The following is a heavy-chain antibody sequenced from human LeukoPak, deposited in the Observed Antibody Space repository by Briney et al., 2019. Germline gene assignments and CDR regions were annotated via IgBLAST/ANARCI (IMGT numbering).Heavy chain of an antibody. V-gene: IGHV4-30-4*08. CDR1: GGSISTSSYY. J-gene: IGHJ5*02. CDR2: FYYSGST. CDR3: ARPYYYDSRIDP. D-gene: IGHD3-22*01. Sequence: SETLSLTCTASGGSISTSSYYWDWIRQPPGKGLEWIGYFYYSGSTYYNPSLKSRVTISVDTSKNQFSLKLSSVTAADTAVYYCARPYYYDSRIDPWGQGTLVTVSS.